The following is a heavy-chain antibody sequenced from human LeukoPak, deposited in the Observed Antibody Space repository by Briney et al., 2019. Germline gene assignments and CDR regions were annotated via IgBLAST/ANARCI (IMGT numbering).Heavy chain of an antibody. V-gene: IGHV3-48*03. CDR1: GFIFSSHE. CDR2: ISGDGTTI. D-gene: IGHD3-22*01. J-gene: IGHJ4*02. Sequence: GGSLRLSCEASGFIFSSHEMNWVRQSPGKGLEWLSYISGDGTTIYYEDSVKGRFTISRDNAMKSLSLQMNSLRVEDTAVYYCVRRESSGFFYYFDHWGQGVLVTVSS. CDR3: VRRESSGFFYYFDH.